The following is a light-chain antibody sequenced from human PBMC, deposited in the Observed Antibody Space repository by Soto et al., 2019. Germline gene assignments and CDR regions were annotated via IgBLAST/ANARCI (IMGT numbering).Light chain of an antibody. Sequence: EVVMTQSPATLSVSPGEGATLSCRASQNVNSNLAWYQQKLGQAPRLLIYGASTRATGIPARFSGSGSGTEFTLTISSLQSEDFAVYYCQQYNNWPLAFGQGTRLEIK. CDR3: QQYNNWPLA. CDR2: GAS. V-gene: IGKV3-15*01. J-gene: IGKJ5*01. CDR1: QNVNSN.